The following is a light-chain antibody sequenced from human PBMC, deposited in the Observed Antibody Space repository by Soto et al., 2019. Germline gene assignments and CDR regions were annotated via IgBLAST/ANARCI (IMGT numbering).Light chain of an antibody. J-gene: IGKJ1*01. CDR2: LGS. CDR3: IQPLQTRT. Sequence: DIVMTQSPLSLPVTPGEPASISCRSSQSLLHSNGYTSLDWYLQKPGQSPQLLIYLGSSRASGVPDRFSGSGSGSDFTLKISRVEAEDVGVYYCIQPLQTRTFGKGTTVDIK. V-gene: IGKV2-28*01. CDR1: QSLLHSNGYTS.